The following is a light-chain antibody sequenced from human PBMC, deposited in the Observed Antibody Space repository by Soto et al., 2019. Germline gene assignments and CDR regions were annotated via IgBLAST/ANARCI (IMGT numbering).Light chain of an antibody. CDR3: QHYDTYSGT. Sequence: DTQMTQSPSTLSASVGDRVTITCRASQSISSWLAWYQQKPGKAPKLLIYRASSLESGVPPRFSGSGSGSEFTLTISSLQPDDFATYYCQHYDTYSGTFGPGTEVDIK. CDR1: QSISSW. V-gene: IGKV1-5*03. CDR2: RAS. J-gene: IGKJ3*01.